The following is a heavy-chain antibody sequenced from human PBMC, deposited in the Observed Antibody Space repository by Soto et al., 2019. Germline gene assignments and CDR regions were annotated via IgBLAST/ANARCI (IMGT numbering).Heavy chain of an antibody. V-gene: IGHV1-69*02. CDR3: ARVKAAAVTNWFDP. J-gene: IGHJ5*02. CDR1: GGTFSSYT. D-gene: IGHD6-13*01. Sequence: QVQLVQSGAEVKKPGSSVKVSCKASGGTFSSYTISWVRQAPGQGLEWMGRIIPILGIANYAQKFQGRVTITADKSTSTAYMEQSSLRSEDTAVYYCARVKAAAVTNWFDPWGQGTLVTVSS. CDR2: IIPILGIA.